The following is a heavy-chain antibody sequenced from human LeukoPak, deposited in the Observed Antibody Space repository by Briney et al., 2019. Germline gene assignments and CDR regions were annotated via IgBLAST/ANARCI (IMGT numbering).Heavy chain of an antibody. CDR3: ARDRGGDSSGWVDY. Sequence: SETLSLTCTVSGGSISSGVYYWSWTRQHPGKGLEWIGYIYYSGSTYYNPSLKSRVTISVDTSKNQFSLKLSSVTAADTAVYYCARDRGGDSSGWVDYWGQGTLVTVSS. CDR2: IYYSGST. CDR1: GGSISSGVYY. J-gene: IGHJ4*02. V-gene: IGHV4-31*03. D-gene: IGHD6-19*01.